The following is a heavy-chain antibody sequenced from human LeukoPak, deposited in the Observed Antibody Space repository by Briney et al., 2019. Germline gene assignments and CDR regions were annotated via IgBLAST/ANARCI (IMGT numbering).Heavy chain of an antibody. D-gene: IGHD6-13*01. J-gene: IGHJ5*02. CDR1: GGSFSGYY. CDR2: INHSGST. V-gene: IGHV4-34*01. CDR3: ARGRRSSSWYIVFWFDP. Sequence: SETLSLTYAVYGGSFSGYYWSWIRQPPGKGLEWIGEINHSGSTNYNPSLKSRVTISVDTSKNQFSLKLSSVTAADTAVYYCARGRRSSSWYIVFWFDPWGQGTLVTVSS.